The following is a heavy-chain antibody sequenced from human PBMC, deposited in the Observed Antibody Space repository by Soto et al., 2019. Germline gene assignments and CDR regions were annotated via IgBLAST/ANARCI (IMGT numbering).Heavy chain of an antibody. V-gene: IGHV3-30*14. J-gene: IGHJ6*02. CDR2: ISFDGNNK. Sequence: WGSLRLSCSASGFSFSNYAIHWVRQAPGQGREWVAVISFDGNNKYYTESVKGRFTISRDNSKNNVYLQMNSLGDEDTAIYHCGREDDYGDRYFYYGLDVWPQGTTVTVSS. CDR1: GFSFSNYA. D-gene: IGHD4-17*01. CDR3: GREDDYGDRYFYYGLDV.